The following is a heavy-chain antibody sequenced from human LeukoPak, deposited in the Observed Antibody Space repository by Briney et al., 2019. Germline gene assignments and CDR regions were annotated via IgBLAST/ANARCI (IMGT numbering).Heavy chain of an antibody. CDR1: GYTFTGNY. V-gene: IGHV1-2*02. Sequence: ASGKVSCKPSGYTFTGNYIHWVRQAPGQGLEWMGWISPNSGGINYAQKFQGRVTMTRDTSISTAYMELSRLRSDDTAVYYCARAAHCSGGSCSDWFDPRGQGTLVTVSS. CDR3: ARAAHCSGGSCSDWFDP. J-gene: IGHJ5*02. CDR2: ISPNSGGI. D-gene: IGHD2-15*01.